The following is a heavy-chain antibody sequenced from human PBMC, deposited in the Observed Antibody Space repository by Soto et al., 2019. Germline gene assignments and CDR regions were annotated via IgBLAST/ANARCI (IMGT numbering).Heavy chain of an antibody. CDR3: ARRSPRGSALWGQYYLDY. CDR2: ITQSGST. D-gene: IGHD3-16*01. CDR1: GGSFSGYY. Sequence: QVQLQQWGAGLLKPSETLSLTCAVYGGSFSGYYWIWIRQPPGKGLEWIGEITQSGSTNYNPSLKSRVTISVDTSKNQFSLKLSSVTAADTAVYYCARRSPRGSALWGQYYLDYWGQGPLVTVSS. V-gene: IGHV4-34*01. J-gene: IGHJ4*02.